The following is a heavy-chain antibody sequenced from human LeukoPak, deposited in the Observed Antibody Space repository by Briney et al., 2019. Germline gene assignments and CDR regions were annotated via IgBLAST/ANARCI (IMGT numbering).Heavy chain of an antibody. CDR3: AGPPPGNTVDF. J-gene: IGHJ4*02. CDR2: ISDIGSI. V-gene: IGHV4-59*08. CDR1: GGSISSYY. D-gene: IGHD2/OR15-2a*01. Sequence: SETLSLTCTVSGGSISSYYWSWIRQPPGKGLEWIAYISDIGSINYNPSLKSRVTISLDTSKNQFSLKLSSVTAADTAVYYCAGPPPGNTVDFWGQGPLVTVSS.